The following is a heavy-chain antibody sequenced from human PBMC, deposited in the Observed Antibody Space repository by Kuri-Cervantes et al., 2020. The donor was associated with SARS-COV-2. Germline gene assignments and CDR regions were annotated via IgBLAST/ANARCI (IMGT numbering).Heavy chain of an antibody. J-gene: IGHJ4*02. Sequence: GESLKISCAVSGFTVSRNYMSWVRQAPGKGLEWVSIIYRGGTTYYADSVKGRFTISRDISKDTVYLQMDTLRAEDTAVYYCAKGLHYDDVWGNHDYWGQGAMVTVSS. CDR2: IYRGGTT. CDR1: GFTVSRNY. CDR3: AKGLHYDDVWGNHDY. V-gene: IGHV3-53*01. D-gene: IGHD3-16*01.